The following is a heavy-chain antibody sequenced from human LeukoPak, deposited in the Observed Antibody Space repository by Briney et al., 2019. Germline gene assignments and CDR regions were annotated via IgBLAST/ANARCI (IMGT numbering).Heavy chain of an antibody. D-gene: IGHD3-3*01. CDR2: INPNSGGT. J-gene: IGHJ4*02. CDR1: GYTFTGYY. V-gene: IGHV1-2*02. CDR3: ARVVLYYDFWSGYYPQNSSGEYFDY. Sequence: ASVKVSFKASGYTFTGYYMHWVRQAPGQGLEWMGWINPNSGGTNYAQKFQGRVTMTRDTSISTAYMELSRLRSDDTAVYYCARVVLYYDFWSGYYPQNSSGEYFDYWGQGTLVTVSS.